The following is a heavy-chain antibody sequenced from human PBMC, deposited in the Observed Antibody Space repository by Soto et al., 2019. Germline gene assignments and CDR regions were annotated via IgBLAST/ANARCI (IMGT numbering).Heavy chain of an antibody. V-gene: IGHV3-23*01. D-gene: IGHD1-26*01. CDR2: ISGSGVSK. CDR1: GFIFSSSA. J-gene: IGHJ4*02. Sequence: DVQLLESGGALVQRGGSLRLSCVVSGFIFSSSAMNWVRQAPGKGLEWVSTISGSGVSKYYADSVKGRFTISRDNSNNTVSLQMNSLRAEDAAVYYCAKDRSPGATTWNVYWGQGTLVTVSS. CDR3: AKDRSPGATTWNVY.